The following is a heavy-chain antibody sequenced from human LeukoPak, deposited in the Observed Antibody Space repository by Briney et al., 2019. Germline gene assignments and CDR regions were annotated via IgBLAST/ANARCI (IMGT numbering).Heavy chain of an antibody. V-gene: IGHV4-61*02. CDR1: GGSISSGSYY. Sequence: SETLSLTCTVSGGSISSGSYYWSWIRQPAGTGLEWIGRIYTSGSTNYNPSLKSRVTISVDTSKNQFSLKLTSVTAADTAVYFCARDLVRFWYFDLWGRGTLVTVSS. CDR2: IYTSGST. CDR3: ARDLVRFWYFDL. D-gene: IGHD3-3*01. J-gene: IGHJ2*01.